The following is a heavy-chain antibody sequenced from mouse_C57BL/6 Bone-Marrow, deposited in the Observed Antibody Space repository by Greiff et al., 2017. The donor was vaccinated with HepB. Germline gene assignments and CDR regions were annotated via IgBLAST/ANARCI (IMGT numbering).Heavy chain of an antibody. Sequence: VQLQESGPGLVQPSQSLSITCTVSGFSLTSYGVHWVRQSPGKGLEWLGVIWSGGSTDYNAAFISRLSISKDNSKSQVFFKMNSLQADDTAIYYCARNQSPHYYGSSYWYFDVWGTGTTVTVSS. J-gene: IGHJ1*03. D-gene: IGHD1-1*01. CDR2: IWSGGST. CDR3: ARNQSPHYYGSSYWYFDV. V-gene: IGHV2-2*01. CDR1: GFSLTSYG.